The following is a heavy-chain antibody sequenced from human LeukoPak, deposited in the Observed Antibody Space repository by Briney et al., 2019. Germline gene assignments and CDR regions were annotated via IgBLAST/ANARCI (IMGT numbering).Heavy chain of an antibody. J-gene: IGHJ4*02. CDR1: GFTFSSYS. V-gene: IGHV3-48*01. CDR3: ARIIQSGSYYSLFDY. D-gene: IGHD1-26*01. Sequence: GGSLRLSCAASGFTFSSYSMNWVRQAPGKGLEWVSCISSSSSTIYYADSVKGRFTISRDNAKNSLYLQMNSLRAEDTAVYYCARIIQSGSYYSLFDYWGQGTLVTVSS. CDR2: ISSSSSTI.